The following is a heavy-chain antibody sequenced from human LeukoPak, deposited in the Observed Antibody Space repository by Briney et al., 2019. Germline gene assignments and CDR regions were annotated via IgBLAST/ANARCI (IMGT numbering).Heavy chain of an antibody. Sequence: SQTLSLTCTVSGGSISSGGYYWSWIRQHPGKGLEWLGYFFYSDIMKYNPSLNSRVTISGDPSKNQISLKLRSVTAADTAVYYCARGADILSSSSPLDFWGQGILVSVSS. J-gene: IGHJ4*02. CDR3: ARGADILSSSSPLDF. CDR1: GGSISSGGYY. V-gene: IGHV4-31*03. CDR2: FFYSDIM. D-gene: IGHD6-6*01.